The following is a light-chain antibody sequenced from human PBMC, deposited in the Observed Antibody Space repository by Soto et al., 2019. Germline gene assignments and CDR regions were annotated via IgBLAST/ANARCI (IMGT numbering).Light chain of an antibody. CDR1: QSISSY. J-gene: IGKJ4*01. CDR3: QQSHRTPLT. Sequence: DIQMTQSPSSLSASVGDRVTITCLASQSISSYLNWYQQKPGKAPKLLIYAASSLQSGVPSRFSGSGSGTDFTLTISSLQPEDFATYYCQQSHRTPLTFGGGTKVEIK. V-gene: IGKV1-39*01. CDR2: AAS.